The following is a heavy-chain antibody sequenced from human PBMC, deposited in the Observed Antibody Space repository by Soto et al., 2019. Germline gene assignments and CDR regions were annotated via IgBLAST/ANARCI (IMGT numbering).Heavy chain of an antibody. Sequence: VQLVQSGAEVKKPGSSVKVSCTTSGDILSGYTFSWVRQAPGHGLEWMGRIIPIIGAPFSTQNFQDRGAFTADISTNTVYMYLGSLTSEDTAGYYFASVSGTTEWTRGMDVWGTGTTGTVSA. D-gene: IGHD1-1*01. CDR3: ASVSGTTEWTRGMDV. CDR1: GDILSGYT. V-gene: IGHV1-69*08. CDR2: IIPIIGAP. J-gene: IGHJ6*04.